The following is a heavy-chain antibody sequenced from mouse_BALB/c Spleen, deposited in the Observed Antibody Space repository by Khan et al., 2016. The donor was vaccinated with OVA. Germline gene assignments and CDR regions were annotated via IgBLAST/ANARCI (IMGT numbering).Heavy chain of an antibody. V-gene: IGHV1S81*02. CDR2: INPSTGGT. Sequence: QVQLQQSGAELVKPGASVRLSCKASGYTFSSYYMYWVKQRPGQGLEWIGGINPSTGGTYFNEKFKTKATLTVDKSSSTAYMQLSSLTSQDSAVFYCTRSGYANPFAYWGQGTLVTVSA. D-gene: IGHD2-10*02. CDR3: TRSGYANPFAY. J-gene: IGHJ3*01. CDR1: GYTFSSYY.